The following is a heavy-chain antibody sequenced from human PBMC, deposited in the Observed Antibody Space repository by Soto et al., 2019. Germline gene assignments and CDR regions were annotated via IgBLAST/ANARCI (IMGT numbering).Heavy chain of an antibody. CDR1: GGSTSSYY. CDR2: IYYSGST. V-gene: IGHV4-59*01. CDR3: ARGGYYDSSGYFGSYYFDY. Sequence: PSETLSLTCTVSGGSTSSYYWSWIRQPPGKGLEWIGYIYYSGSTNYNPSLKSRVTISVDTSKNQFSLKLSSVTAADTAVYYCARGGYYDSSGYFGSYYFDYWGQGTLVTVSS. D-gene: IGHD3-22*01. J-gene: IGHJ4*02.